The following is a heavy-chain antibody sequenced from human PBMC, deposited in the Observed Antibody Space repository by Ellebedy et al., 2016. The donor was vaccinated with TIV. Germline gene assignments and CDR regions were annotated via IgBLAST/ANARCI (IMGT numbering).Heavy chain of an antibody. V-gene: IGHV3-7*03. CDR3: ARGRYCSSSSRGFLDY. CDR1: GFTFSNYA. Sequence: GESLKISCAASGFTFSNYAMTWVRQAPGKGLEWVANIKQDGSEKYYVDSVKGRFTISRDNANSLLYLQMNSLGAEDTAVYYCARGRYCSSSSRGFLDYWGQGTLITVSS. J-gene: IGHJ4*02. CDR2: IKQDGSEK. D-gene: IGHD2-2*01.